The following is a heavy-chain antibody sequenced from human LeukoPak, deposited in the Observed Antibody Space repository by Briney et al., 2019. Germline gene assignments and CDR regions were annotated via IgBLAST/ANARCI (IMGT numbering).Heavy chain of an antibody. J-gene: IGHJ3*02. V-gene: IGHV3-74*01. CDR3: GRKRVATDAFDI. D-gene: IGHD2-15*01. Sequence: GGSLRLSCAASGFTFSAYWMHWVRQAPGKGLVWVSRIYNDGSSRSYADSVKGRFTIPRDNAKNTLYLQMNSLRAEDTAVYYCGRKRVATDAFDIWGQGTMVTVSS. CDR2: IYNDGSSR. CDR1: GFTFSAYW.